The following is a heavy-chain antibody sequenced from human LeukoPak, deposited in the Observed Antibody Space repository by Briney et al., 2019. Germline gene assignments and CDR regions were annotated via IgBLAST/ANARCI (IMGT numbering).Heavy chain of an antibody. CDR2: INPNSGGT. J-gene: IGHJ4*02. V-gene: IGHV1-2*02. CDR3: ARGYYDSSAYYSADY. CDR1: GYTFTGYY. D-gene: IGHD3-22*01. Sequence: ASVKVSCKASGYTFTGYYMHWVRQAPGQGLEWMGWINPNSGGTNYAQKFQGRVTMTRDTSISTAYMELSRLRSDDTAVYYCARGYYDSSAYYSADYWGQGTLVTVSS.